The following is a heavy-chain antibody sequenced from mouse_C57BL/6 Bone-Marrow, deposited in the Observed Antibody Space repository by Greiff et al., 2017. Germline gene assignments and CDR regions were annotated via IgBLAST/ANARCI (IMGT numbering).Heavy chain of an antibody. CDR3: ARAIYYDYDWFAY. D-gene: IGHD2-4*01. CDR1: GFTFSSYA. V-gene: IGHV5-4*01. Sequence: EVQGVESGGGLVKPGGSLKLSCAASGFTFSSYAMSWVRQTPEKRLEWVATISDGGSYTYYPDNVKGRFTISRDNAKNNLYLQMSHLKSEDTAMYCCARAIYYDYDWFAYWDRGTLVTVSA. CDR2: ISDGGSYT. J-gene: IGHJ3*01.